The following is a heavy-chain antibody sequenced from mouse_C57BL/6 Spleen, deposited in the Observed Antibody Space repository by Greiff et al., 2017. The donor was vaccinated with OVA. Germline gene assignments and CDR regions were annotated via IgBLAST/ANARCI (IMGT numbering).Heavy chain of an antibody. Sequence: QVQLQQSGAELVRPGASVTLSCKASGYTFPDYEMHWVKQTPVHGLEWIGAIDPETGGTAYNQKFKGKAILTADKSSSTAYMELRSLTSEDSAVYYCTRAYYSKRGWFAYWGQGTLVTVSA. CDR1: GYTFPDYE. D-gene: IGHD2-5*01. CDR2: IDPETGGT. J-gene: IGHJ3*01. V-gene: IGHV1-15*01. CDR3: TRAYYSKRGWFAY.